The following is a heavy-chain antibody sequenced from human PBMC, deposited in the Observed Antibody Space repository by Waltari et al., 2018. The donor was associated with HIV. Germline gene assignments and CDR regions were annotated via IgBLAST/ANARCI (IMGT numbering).Heavy chain of an antibody. D-gene: IGHD3-22*01. V-gene: IGHV4-61*02. CDR1: GGSISSGSYY. Sequence: QVQLQESCPGLVKPSQTLSLTCPVSGGSISSGSYYWSWIRQPAGKGLEWIGRIYTSGSTNYNPSLKSRVTISVDTSKNQFSLKLSSVTAADTAVYYCAAYYYDSSGYGGYYYGMDVWGQGTTVTVSS. J-gene: IGHJ6*02. CDR2: IYTSGST. CDR3: AAYYYDSSGYGGYYYGMDV.